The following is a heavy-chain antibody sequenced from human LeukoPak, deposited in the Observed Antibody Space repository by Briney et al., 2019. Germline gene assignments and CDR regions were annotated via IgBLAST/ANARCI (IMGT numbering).Heavy chain of an antibody. D-gene: IGHD6-13*01. CDR2: IRYCWRT. Sequence: SETLSLTCTVSGGFISSYYWSWIRRPPGKGLEWIGYIRYCWRTMNNRSREGRVTMLVGTSQDQLFLKLSSLTAADTALYYVGRGGRSSWGDAFDIWGLGTMVTHSP. CDR1: GGFISSYY. CDR3: GRGGRSSWGDAFDI. V-gene: IGHV4-59*13. J-gene: IGHJ3*02.